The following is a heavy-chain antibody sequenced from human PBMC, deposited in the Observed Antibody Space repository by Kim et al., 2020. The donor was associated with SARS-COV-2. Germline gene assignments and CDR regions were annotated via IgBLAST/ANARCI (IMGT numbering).Heavy chain of an antibody. J-gene: IGHJ4*02. D-gene: IGHD3-22*01. CDR3: ARDYKDSSGYYNYFDY. Sequence: GGSLRLSCAASGFTFSSYGMHWVRQAPGKGLEWVAVIWYDGSNKYYADSVKGRFTISRDNSKNTLYLQMNSLRAEDTAVYYCARDYKDSSGYYNYFDYWGQGTLVTVSS. CDR2: IWYDGSNK. V-gene: IGHV3-33*01. CDR1: GFTFSSYG.